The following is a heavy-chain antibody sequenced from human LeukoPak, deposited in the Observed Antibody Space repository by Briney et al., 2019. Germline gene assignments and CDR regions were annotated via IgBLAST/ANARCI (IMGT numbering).Heavy chain of an antibody. CDR3: ARIIVPAAMRVGVWDYYYGMDV. J-gene: IGHJ6*02. CDR2: IITILGIA. V-gene: IGHV1-69*04. D-gene: IGHD2-2*01. CDR1: GGTFSSYA. Sequence: SVKVSCKASGGTFSSYAISWVRQAPGQGLEWMGRIITILGIANHAQKFQGRVTITADKSTSTAYMELSSLRSEDTAVYYCARIIVPAAMRVGVWDYYYGMDVWGQGTTVTVSS.